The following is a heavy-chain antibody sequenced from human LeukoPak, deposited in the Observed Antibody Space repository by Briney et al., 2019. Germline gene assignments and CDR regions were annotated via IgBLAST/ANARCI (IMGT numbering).Heavy chain of an antibody. D-gene: IGHD5-24*01. CDR3: ARGVEMATQGSFDY. CDR2: IIPIFGTP. J-gene: IGHJ4*02. CDR1: GVTLTSYA. V-gene: IGHV1-69*05. Sequence: SVKLSCKASGVTLTSYAISLVRQAPGQGLEWMGGIIPIFGTPNYAQKFQGRVTITTDESTSTAYMELSSLRSEDTAVYYCARGVEMATQGSFDYWGQGTLVTVSS.